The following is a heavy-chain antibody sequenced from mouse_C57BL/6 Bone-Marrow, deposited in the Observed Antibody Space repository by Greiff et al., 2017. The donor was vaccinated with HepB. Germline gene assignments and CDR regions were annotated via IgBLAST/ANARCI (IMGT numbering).Heavy chain of an antibody. V-gene: IGHV1-76*01. CDR3: ARGGYYFDD. J-gene: IGHJ2*01. CDR1: GYTFTDYY. CDR2: IYPGSGNT. D-gene: IGHD1-1*02. Sequence: QVQLQQSGAELVRPGASVKLSCKASGYTFTDYYINWVKQRPGQGLEWIARIYPGSGNTYYNEKFKGKATLTAEKSSSTAYMQLSSLTSEDSAVYFCARGGYYFDDWGQGTTLTVSS.